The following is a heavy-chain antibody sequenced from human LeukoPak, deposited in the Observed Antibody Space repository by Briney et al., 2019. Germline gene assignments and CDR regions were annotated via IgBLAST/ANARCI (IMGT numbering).Heavy chain of an antibody. CDR3: ARADVYGGNPLFIS. Sequence: SETLSLTCSVSGGSLMSYYWSWIRQPPGKRLELVGYIYYCDSVSHSPSLAGRVTISLDTSKNQFSLKLKSVTAADTAVYYCARADVYGGNPLFISWGQGTVVAVSS. J-gene: IGHJ4*02. CDR2: IYYCDSV. V-gene: IGHV4-59*01. CDR1: GGSLMSYY. D-gene: IGHD4-23*01.